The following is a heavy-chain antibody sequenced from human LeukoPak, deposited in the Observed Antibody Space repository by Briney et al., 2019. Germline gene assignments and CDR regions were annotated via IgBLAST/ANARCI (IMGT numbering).Heavy chain of an antibody. J-gene: IGHJ4*02. CDR3: ARKDPGYSGYSDFDY. D-gene: IGHD5-12*01. CDR1: GDSVSNYY. CDR2: IYYSGST. V-gene: IGHV4-59*08. Sequence: SETLSLTCTVSGDSVSNYYWSSIRQPPGKGLEWIGYIYYSGSTNYNPSLKSRVTISVDTSKNQFSLKLSSVTVADTAVYYCARKDPGYSGYSDFDYWGQGTLVTVSS.